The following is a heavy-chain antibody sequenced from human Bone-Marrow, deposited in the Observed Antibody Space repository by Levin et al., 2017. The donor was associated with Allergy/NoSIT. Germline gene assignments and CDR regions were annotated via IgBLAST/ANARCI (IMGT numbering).Heavy chain of an antibody. J-gene: IGHJ4*02. D-gene: IGHD5-12*01. CDR3: ARVATSGLNSASFFDS. CDR1: GDSISGYNW. Sequence: TSETLSLTCGVSGDSISGYNWWAWVRQPPGKGLEWIGEIYRHGNTNYNPSLKSRVSISRDNSNNQFSLKLTSVTAADTAVYFCARVATSGLNSASFFDSWGQGSLVTVS. V-gene: IGHV4-4*02. CDR2: IYRHGNT.